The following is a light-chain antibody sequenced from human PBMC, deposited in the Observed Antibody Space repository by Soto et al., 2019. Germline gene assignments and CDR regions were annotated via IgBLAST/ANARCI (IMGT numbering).Light chain of an antibody. CDR3: QQYGSSPRT. Sequence: EIVMTQSPAPLSVSPGERATLSCRASQSVSSNLAWYQQKPGQAPKLLIYGASTRATGIPARFSGSGSGTDFTLTISRLEPEDVAVYYCQQYGSSPRTFGQGTKVDIK. CDR1: QSVSSN. J-gene: IGKJ1*01. V-gene: IGKV3-15*01. CDR2: GAS.